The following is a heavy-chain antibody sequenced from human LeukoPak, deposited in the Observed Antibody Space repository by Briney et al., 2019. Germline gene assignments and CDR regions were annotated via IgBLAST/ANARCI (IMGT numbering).Heavy chain of an antibody. V-gene: IGHV3-74*01. CDR2: VNSDESIT. CDR1: GFTFSSYW. J-gene: IGHJ6*02. D-gene: IGHD3-3*02. Sequence: GGSLRLSCAASGFTFSSYWVHWVRHAPGKGLVWVLRVNSDESITTYADSVNGRFTISRDNAKNTLYLQMKSLRAEDTAVYYCARGHLPTPRSAMDVWGQGTTVTVSS. CDR3: ARGHLPTPRSAMDV.